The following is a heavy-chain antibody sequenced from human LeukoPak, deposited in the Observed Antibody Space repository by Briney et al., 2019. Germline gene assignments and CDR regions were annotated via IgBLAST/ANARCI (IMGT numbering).Heavy chain of an antibody. CDR1: GGSISSYF. J-gene: IGHJ4*02. CDR2: INTSGST. V-gene: IGHV4-4*07. Sequence: SETLSLTCSVSGGSISSYFWSWIRQPAGKGLEWIGQINTSGSTNHNPSLKSRVTMSVDASKNEVSPKLSSVTAADTAVYYCARGYDSSGNLPGYWGQGTLVTVSS. CDR3: ARGYDSSGNLPGY. D-gene: IGHD3-22*01.